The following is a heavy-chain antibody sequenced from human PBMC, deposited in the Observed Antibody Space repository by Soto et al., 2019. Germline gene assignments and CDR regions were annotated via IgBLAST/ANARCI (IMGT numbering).Heavy chain of an antibody. CDR2: INHSGST. J-gene: IGHJ6*02. V-gene: IGHV4-34*01. Sequence: SSETLSLTCAVYGGSFSGYYWSWIRQPPGKGLEWIGEINHSGSTNYNPSLKSRVTISVDTSKNQFSLKLSSVTAADTAVYYCARVRYCSSTSCYAGSYYYYGMDVWGQGTTVTVS. CDR1: GGSFSGYY. D-gene: IGHD2-2*01. CDR3: ARVRYCSSTSCYAGSYYYYGMDV.